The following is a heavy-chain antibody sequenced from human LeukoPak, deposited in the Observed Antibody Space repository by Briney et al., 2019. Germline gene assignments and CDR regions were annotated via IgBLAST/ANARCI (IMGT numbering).Heavy chain of an antibody. D-gene: IGHD3-22*01. J-gene: IGHJ4*02. CDR3: ARYPYDNSGFYQIGFDY. CDR2: IYHSGST. V-gene: IGHV4-38-2*01. CDR1: GYSISSGYY. Sequence: SETLSLTCAVSGYSISSGYYWGWIRQPPGKGLEWIGNIYHSGSTYYNPSLKSRAIISVDTSKNQFSLKLSSVTAADTAVYYCARYPYDNSGFYQIGFDYWGQGTLVTVSS.